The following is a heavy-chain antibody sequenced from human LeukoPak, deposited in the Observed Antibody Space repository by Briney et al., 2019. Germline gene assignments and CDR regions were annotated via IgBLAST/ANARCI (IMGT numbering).Heavy chain of an antibody. CDR1: GGSISSYY. V-gene: IGHV4-59*12. CDR2: IYYSGST. CDR3: ARRGPSRGYCSSTSCPSYYYYYYMDV. J-gene: IGHJ6*03. D-gene: IGHD2-2*01. Sequence: SETLSLTCTVSGGSISSYYWSWIRQPPGKGLEWIGYIYYSGSTNYNPSLKSRVTISVDTSKNQFSLKLSSVTAADTAVYYCARRGPSRGYCSSTSCPSYYYYYYMDVWGKGTTVTVSS.